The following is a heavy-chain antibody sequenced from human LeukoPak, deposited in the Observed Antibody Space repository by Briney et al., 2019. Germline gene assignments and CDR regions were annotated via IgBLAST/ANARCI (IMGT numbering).Heavy chain of an antibody. CDR3: ARAAAYYYDSSGYYYGDRPGYYFDY. Sequence: SQTLSLTCAVSGGSISSGGYSWSWIRQPPGKGLEWIGYIYHSGSTYYNPSLKSRVTISVDTSKNQFSLKLSSVTAADTAVYYCARAAAYYYDSSGYYYGDRPGYYFDYWGQGTLVTVSS. J-gene: IGHJ4*02. D-gene: IGHD3-22*01. V-gene: IGHV4-30-2*05. CDR1: GGSISSGGYS. CDR2: IYHSGST.